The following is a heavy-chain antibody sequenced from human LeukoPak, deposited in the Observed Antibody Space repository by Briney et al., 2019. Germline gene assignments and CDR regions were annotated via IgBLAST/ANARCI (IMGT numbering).Heavy chain of an antibody. Sequence: SETLSLTCTVSSDSISGYSWNWIRQPAGKGLEWIGRMDTGGNTNFIPSLKSRLTMSADTSKNQLSLTLTSVTAADPAVYYCAKERRHFYRESTGFYPTGFYVDNWGRGILVTVSS. V-gene: IGHV4-4*07. D-gene: IGHD3-9*01. CDR1: SDSISGYS. CDR3: AKERRHFYRESTGFYPTGFYVDN. CDR2: MDTGGNT. J-gene: IGHJ4*02.